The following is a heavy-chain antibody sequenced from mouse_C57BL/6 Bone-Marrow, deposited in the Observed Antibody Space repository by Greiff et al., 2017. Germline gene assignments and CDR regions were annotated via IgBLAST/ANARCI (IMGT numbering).Heavy chain of an antibody. Sequence: QVQLQQPGAELVKPGASVKMSCKASGYTFTSYWITWVKQRPGQGLEWIGDIYPGSGSTNYNEKFKSKATLTVDTSSSKAYMQLSSLTSEDSAVYYSAREGVYYVYESYYALDYWGQGTTVTVSS. CDR2: IYPGSGST. D-gene: IGHD2-2*01. CDR1: GYTFTSYW. CDR3: AREGVYYVYESYYALDY. V-gene: IGHV1-55*01. J-gene: IGHJ4*01.